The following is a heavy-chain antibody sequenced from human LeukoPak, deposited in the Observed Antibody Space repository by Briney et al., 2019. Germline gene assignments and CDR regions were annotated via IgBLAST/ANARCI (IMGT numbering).Heavy chain of an antibody. CDR1: EFTFSSYG. CDR3: AREGPRGNSQFDY. D-gene: IGHD2/OR15-2a*01. J-gene: IGHJ4*02. Sequence: PGGSLRLSCAASEFTFSSYGMHWVRQAPGKGLEWVALIWYDGSNKYYADSVKGRLTISRDNSKNTLYLQMNSLRAEDTAVYYCAREGPRGNSQFDYWGQGTLVTVSS. V-gene: IGHV3-33*08. CDR2: IWYDGSNK.